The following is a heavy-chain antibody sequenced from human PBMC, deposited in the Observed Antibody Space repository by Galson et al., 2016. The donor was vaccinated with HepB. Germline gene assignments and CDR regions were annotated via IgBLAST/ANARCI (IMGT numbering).Heavy chain of an antibody. Sequence: SLRLSCAASGFTFSSYWMSWVRQAPGKGLEWVANIKEDGSEKYYVDSVKGRLTISRDNAKNSLFLQMNSLRAEDTAVYHCARDLSGYGIGADFDCWGQGTLVTVSS. V-gene: IGHV3-7*01. D-gene: IGHD5-12*01. CDR2: IKEDGSEK. CDR3: ARDLSGYGIGADFDC. CDR1: GFTFSSYW. J-gene: IGHJ4*02.